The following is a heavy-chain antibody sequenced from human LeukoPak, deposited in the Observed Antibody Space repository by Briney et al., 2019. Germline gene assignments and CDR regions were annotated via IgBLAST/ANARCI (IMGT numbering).Heavy chain of an antibody. CDR2: ISTGSTYT. Sequence: GGSLRLSCAASGFTFSDYYMTWIRQAPGKGLEWLSYISTGSTYTNYANSVKGRFTISRDNAKNSLYLQLNILRAEDTAVYYCTREDNWYFDLWGRGTLVTVSS. V-gene: IGHV3-11*05. CDR1: GFTFSDYY. CDR3: TREDNWYFDL. J-gene: IGHJ2*01.